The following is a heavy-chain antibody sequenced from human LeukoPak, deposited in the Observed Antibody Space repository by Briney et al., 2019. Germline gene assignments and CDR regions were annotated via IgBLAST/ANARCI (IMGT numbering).Heavy chain of an antibody. CDR2: IYYSGST. V-gene: IGHV4-39*07. J-gene: IGHJ4*02. Sequence: SETLSLTCTVSGGSISSSSYYWGWIRQPPGKGLEWIGSIYYSGSTNYNPSLKSRVTISVDTSKNQFSLKLSSVTATDTAVYYCASWSIAFRLVDYWGQGTLVTVSS. CDR3: ASWSIAFRLVDY. CDR1: GGSISSSSYY. D-gene: IGHD3-3*02.